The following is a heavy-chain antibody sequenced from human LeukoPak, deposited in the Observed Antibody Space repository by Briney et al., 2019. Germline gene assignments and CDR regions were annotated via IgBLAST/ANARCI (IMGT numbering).Heavy chain of an antibody. CDR1: GFTFSSYE. CDR2: ISGSGDAA. J-gene: IGHJ4*02. Sequence: GGSLRLSCAASGFTFSSYEMNWVRQAPGKGLEWVSSISGSGDAAYYADSVKGRFTISRDNSKNILYLQMNSLGAEDSAVYYCAAAPRPTTPLLPVDYWGQGTLVTVSS. CDR3: AAAPRPTTPLLPVDY. V-gene: IGHV3-23*01. D-gene: IGHD1-1*01.